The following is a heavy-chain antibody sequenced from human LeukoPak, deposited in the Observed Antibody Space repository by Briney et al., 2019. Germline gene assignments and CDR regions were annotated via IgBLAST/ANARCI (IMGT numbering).Heavy chain of an antibody. CDR1: GGTFSSSA. V-gene: IGHV1-69*05. CDR3: ARVSVVVVVAANDY. J-gene: IGHJ4*02. Sequence: SVKVSCKASGGTFSSSAISWVRLAPGQGREWMGGIIPIFGTANYAQKLQGRVTMTTDTSTSTAYMELRSLRSDDTAVYYCARVSVVVVVAANDYWGQGTLVTVSS. D-gene: IGHD2-15*01. CDR2: IIPIFGTA.